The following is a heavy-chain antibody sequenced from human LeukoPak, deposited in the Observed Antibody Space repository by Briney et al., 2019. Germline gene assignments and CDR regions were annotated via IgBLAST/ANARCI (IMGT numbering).Heavy chain of an antibody. V-gene: IGHV4-59*01. CDR1: GGSISSYY. J-gene: IGHJ5*02. Sequence: SETLSLTCTVSGGSISSYYWSWIRQPPGKGLEWIGYINYSGTTNYNPSLKSRVTISVDTSKNQFSLKLSSVTAAVTAVYYCARGVKVLQLFLGNWFDAWGQGTLVTVSS. CDR2: INYSGTT. D-gene: IGHD6-13*01. CDR3: ARGVKVLQLFLGNWFDA.